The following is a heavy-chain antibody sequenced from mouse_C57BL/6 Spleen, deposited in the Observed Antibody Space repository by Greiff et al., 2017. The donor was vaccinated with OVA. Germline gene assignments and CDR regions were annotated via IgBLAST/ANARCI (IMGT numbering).Heavy chain of an antibody. CDR1: GYTFTDYY. CDR3: ARICSNYLYFDY. J-gene: IGHJ2*01. Sequence: EVQLQQSGPELVKPGASVKISCKASGYTFTDYYMNWVKQSPGKSLEWIGDINPNNGGTSYNQKFKGKATLTVDKSSSTAYMHLRSLTSDDSAVYYGARICSNYLYFDYWGQGTTLTVSS. D-gene: IGHD2-5*01. V-gene: IGHV1-26*01. CDR2: INPNNGGT.